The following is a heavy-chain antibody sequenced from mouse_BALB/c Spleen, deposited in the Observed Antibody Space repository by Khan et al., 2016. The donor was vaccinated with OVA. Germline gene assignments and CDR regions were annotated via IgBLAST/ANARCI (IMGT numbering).Heavy chain of an antibody. CDR3: ARRAQFAY. Sequence: QVQLQQSGAELMKPGASVKISCKATGYTFSSYWIEWIKQRPGHGLEWIGEILPGSGNTNYNQKFTGKATFTSDTSSNTAYMQLSSLTSEYSAVYYCARRAQFAYWGQGTLVTVSA. J-gene: IGHJ3*01. V-gene: IGHV1-9*01. CDR2: ILPGSGNT. CDR1: GYTFSSYW.